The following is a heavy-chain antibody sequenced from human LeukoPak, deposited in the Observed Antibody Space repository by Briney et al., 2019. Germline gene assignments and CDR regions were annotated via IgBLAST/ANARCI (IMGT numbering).Heavy chain of an antibody. J-gene: IGHJ5*02. CDR1: GGTFTSYA. CDR2: IIPILGTA. V-gene: IGHV1-69*01. Sequence: SVKVSCKASGGTFTSYAISWVRQAPGQGLEWMGGIIPILGTANYAQKFQGRVTITADESTTTAYMELSSLRSEDTAVYYCARAVVPEFDWLYNWFDPWGQGTLVTVSS. D-gene: IGHD3-9*01. CDR3: ARAVVPEFDWLYNWFDP.